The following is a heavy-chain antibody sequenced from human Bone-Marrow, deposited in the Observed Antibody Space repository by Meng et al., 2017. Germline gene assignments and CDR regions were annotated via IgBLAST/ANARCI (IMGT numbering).Heavy chain of an antibody. D-gene: IGHD1-1*01. CDR3: ARGGRTGGDFAF. J-gene: IGHJ4*02. CDR2: IYYSGST. Sequence: GSLRLSCTVSGGSISSSSYYWGWIRQPPGKGLEWIGSIYYSGSTYYNPSLKSRVTISVDTSKNQFSLKLSSVTAADTAVYYCARGGRTGGDFAFWGQGTLVTVSS. V-gene: IGHV4-39*07. CDR1: GGSISSSSYY.